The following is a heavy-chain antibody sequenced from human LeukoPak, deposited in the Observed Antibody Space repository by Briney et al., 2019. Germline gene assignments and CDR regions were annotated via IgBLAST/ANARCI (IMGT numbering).Heavy chain of an antibody. CDR1: GFTFSGHW. CDR2: INERGTDS. Sequence: PGGSLRLSCTASGFTFSGHWIHWVRHAPGMGLVWVSRINERGTDSMYAESVKGPFTISRDNVKNTVYLQMNSLRAEDTAVYYCVRDETLWTLDWWGQGTLVSVSS. V-gene: IGHV3-74*03. CDR3: VRDETLWTLDW. D-gene: IGHD1-1*01. J-gene: IGHJ4*02.